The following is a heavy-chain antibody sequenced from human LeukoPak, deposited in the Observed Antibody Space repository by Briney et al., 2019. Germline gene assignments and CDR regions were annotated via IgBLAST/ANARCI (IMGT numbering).Heavy chain of an antibody. CDR1: VGPIGSYY. CDR2: IYYSGST. CDR3: AAADDYGDYEPIRY. Sequence: PSETLSLTCTVSVGPIGSYYWGWIRKPPGKGLRWIGSIYYSGSTYYNPSLKSRVTISVDTSKNQFSLKLSSVTAADTAVYYCAAADDYGDYEPIRYWGQGTLVTVSS. D-gene: IGHD4-17*01. V-gene: IGHV4-39*01. J-gene: IGHJ4*02.